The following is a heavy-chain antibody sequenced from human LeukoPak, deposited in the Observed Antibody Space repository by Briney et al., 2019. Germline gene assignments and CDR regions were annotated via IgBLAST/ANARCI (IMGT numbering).Heavy chain of an antibody. Sequence: GGSLRLSCAASGFAFSIDWMRWVRQAPGKGLVWVSRIYSDESSRSYADSVKGRFTISRDNAKNTLYLQMNSLRAEDTAVYFCTRARGGNWFDTWGKGTLVTVPS. D-gene: IGHD3-10*01. CDR2: IYSDESSR. CDR1: GFAFSIDW. J-gene: IGHJ5*02. CDR3: TRARGGNWFDT. V-gene: IGHV3-74*01.